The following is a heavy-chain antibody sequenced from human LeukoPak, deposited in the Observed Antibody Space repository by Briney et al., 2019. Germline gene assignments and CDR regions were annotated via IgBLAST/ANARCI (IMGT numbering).Heavy chain of an antibody. Sequence: ASVKVSRKASGYTFTSYGISWVRQAPGQGLEWMGWISAYNGNTNYAQKLQGRVTMTTDTSTSTAYMELRSLRSDDTAVYYCARDPGYYDFWSGYCDYWGQGTLVTVSS. V-gene: IGHV1-18*01. CDR1: GYTFTSYG. CDR3: ARDPGYYDFWSGYCDY. D-gene: IGHD3-3*01. J-gene: IGHJ4*02. CDR2: ISAYNGNT.